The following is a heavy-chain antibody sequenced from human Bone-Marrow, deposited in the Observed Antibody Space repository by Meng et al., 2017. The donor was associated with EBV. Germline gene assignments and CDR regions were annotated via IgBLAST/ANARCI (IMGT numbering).Heavy chain of an antibody. CDR2: VSHSGST. CDR1: GASISSGYW. D-gene: IGHD6-19*01. V-gene: IGHV4-4*02. J-gene: IGHJ4*02. CDR3: AASPGWWRLDY. Sequence: LQLQDSGPGLVKPSGTLSLTCAVSGASISSGYWWTWVRQPPGKGLEWIGEVSHSGSTNYNPSLKSRVTISLDKSENQFFLKVTSVTAADTAVYYCAASPGWWRLDYWGQGTLVTVSS.